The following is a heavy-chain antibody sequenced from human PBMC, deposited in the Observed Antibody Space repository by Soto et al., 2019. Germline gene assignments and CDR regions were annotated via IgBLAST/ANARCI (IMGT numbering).Heavy chain of an antibody. CDR1: GFTFSSYA. Sequence: EVQLLESGGGLVQPGGSLRLSCAASGFTFSSYAMSWVLQAPGKELEWVSAISGSGGSTYYADSVKGRFTSARDNSKNTLYLQMNSLRAEDTAVYYCAKDRPYSGSYWFAYWCQGTLVTVSS. J-gene: IGHJ4*02. V-gene: IGHV3-23*01. CDR3: AKDRPYSGSYWFAY. D-gene: IGHD1-26*01. CDR2: ISGSGGST.